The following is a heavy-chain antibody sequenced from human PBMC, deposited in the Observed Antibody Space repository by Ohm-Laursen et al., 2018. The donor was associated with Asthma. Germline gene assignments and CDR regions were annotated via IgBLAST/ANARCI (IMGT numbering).Heavy chain of an antibody. V-gene: IGHV4-61*01. CDR2: IYYSGNT. D-gene: IGHD3-10*01. J-gene: IGHJ2*01. CDR3: ARRNELLRSYWYFDL. Sequence: PGTLSLTCTVSGDSISSGNNYWSWIRQHPTKGLEWIGYIYYSGNTYSNPSLKSRVTISVDTSKNQFSLKLSSVTAADTAVYYCARRNELLRSYWYFDLWGRGTLVTVSS. CDR1: GDSISSGNNY.